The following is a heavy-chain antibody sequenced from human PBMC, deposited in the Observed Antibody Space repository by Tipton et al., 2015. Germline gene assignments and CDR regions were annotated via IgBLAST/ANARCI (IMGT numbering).Heavy chain of an antibody. CDR3: ARARGRHGGLFDS. V-gene: IGHV4-39*07. Sequence: TLSLTCTVSGGSISSSSYYWGWIRQPPGKGLEWIGSIYYSGSTHYNPSLESRLTISLDTSKNQFSLTLNSVTAADTAVYYCARARGRHGGLFDSWGQGILVTVSS. CDR1: GGSISSSSYY. D-gene: IGHD4-23*01. J-gene: IGHJ4*02. CDR2: IYYSGST.